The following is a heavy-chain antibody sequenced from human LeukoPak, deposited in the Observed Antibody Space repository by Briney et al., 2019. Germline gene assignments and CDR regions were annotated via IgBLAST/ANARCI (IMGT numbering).Heavy chain of an antibody. CDR3: ARARSDYYDSSGYSFDY. CDR1: GGSLSSSNW. D-gene: IGHD3-22*01. V-gene: IGHV4-4*02. Sequence: SETLSLTCAVSGGSLSSSNWWSWVRQPPGKGLEWIGEIYHSGSTNYNPSLKSRVTISVDKSKNQFSLKLSSVTAADTVVYYCARARSDYYDSSGYSFDYWGQGTLVTVSS. J-gene: IGHJ4*02. CDR2: IYHSGST.